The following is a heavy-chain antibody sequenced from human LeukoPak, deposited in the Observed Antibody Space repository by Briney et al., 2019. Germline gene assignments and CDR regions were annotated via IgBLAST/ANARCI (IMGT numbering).Heavy chain of an antibody. V-gene: IGHV3-21*01. CDR2: ISGSSSYI. CDR3: ARVGSTTFDY. CDR1: GFTFSSYS. D-gene: IGHD1-1*01. J-gene: IGHJ4*02. Sequence: GGSLRLSCAASGFTFSSYSMNWVRQAPGKGLEWVSCISGSSSYIYSADSVKGRFTISRHNAKNSLYLQMNSLRAEDTAVYYCARVGSTTFDYWGQGTLVTVSS.